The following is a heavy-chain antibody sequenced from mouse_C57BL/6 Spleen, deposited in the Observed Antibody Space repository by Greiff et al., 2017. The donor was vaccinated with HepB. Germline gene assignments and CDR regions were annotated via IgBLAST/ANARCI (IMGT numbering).Heavy chain of an antibody. CDR2: IDPANGNT. J-gene: IGHJ1*03. V-gene: IGHV14-3*01. CDR1: GFNIKNTY. Sequence: EVQLQQSVAELVRPGASVKLSCTASGFNIKNTYMHWVKQRPEQGLEWIGRIDPANGNTKYAPKFQGKAPITADTSSNTAYLQLSSLTSEDTAIYYGARSTVYYDYDGYFDVWGTGTTVTVAS. D-gene: IGHD2-4*01. CDR3: ARSTVYYDYDGYFDV.